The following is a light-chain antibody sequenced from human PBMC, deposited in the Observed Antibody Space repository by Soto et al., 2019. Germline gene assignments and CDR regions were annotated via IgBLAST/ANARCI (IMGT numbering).Light chain of an antibody. CDR3: QQRHMWPIT. CDR1: QSVSNNY. Sequence: EIVLRQSPGTLSLSPGERATLSCRASQSVSNNYLAWYQQKPGQAPRILIYASSNRETGIPDRFSGSGSGTDFTLTISSLEPEDSEVYYCQQRHMWPITFGQGTRLEIK. CDR2: ASS. J-gene: IGKJ5*01. V-gene: IGKV3D-20*02.